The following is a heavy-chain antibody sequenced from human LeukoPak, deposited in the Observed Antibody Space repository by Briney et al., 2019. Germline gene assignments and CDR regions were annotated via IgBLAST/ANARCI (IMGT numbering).Heavy chain of an antibody. CDR2: INPNSGST. V-gene: IGHV1-2*04. D-gene: IGHD6-19*01. CDR3: AREKGQQWLGEITFDY. Sequence: GASVKVSCKASGYTFTGYYMHWVRQAPGQGLEWMGWINPNSGSTNYAQKFQGWVTMTRDTSISTAYMELSRLRSDDTAVYYCAREKGQQWLGEITFDYWGQGTLVTVSS. J-gene: IGHJ4*02. CDR1: GYTFTGYY.